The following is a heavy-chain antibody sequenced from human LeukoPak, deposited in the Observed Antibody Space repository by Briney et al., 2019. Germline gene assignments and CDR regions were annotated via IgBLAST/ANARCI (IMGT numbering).Heavy chain of an antibody. V-gene: IGHV3-66*01. J-gene: IGHJ4*02. CDR3: ARDKFRGYFDY. CDR1: EFTVSTNY. Sequence: GGSLRLSCAASEFTVSTNYMNWVRQAPGKGLEWVSAIYSGGTTYYADSVKGRFTISRDTSKNTPYLQMNSLRAEDTAMYYCARDKFRGYFDYWGQGTLVTVSS. CDR2: IYSGGTT. D-gene: IGHD3-10*01.